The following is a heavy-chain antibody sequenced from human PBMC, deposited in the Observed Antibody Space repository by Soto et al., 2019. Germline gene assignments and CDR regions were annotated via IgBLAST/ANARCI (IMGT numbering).Heavy chain of an antibody. V-gene: IGHV3-33*01. CDR2: IWYDGSNK. J-gene: IGHJ5*02. CDR3: ARDTYSSGYYLVDP. D-gene: IGHD3-22*01. Sequence: GGSLRLSCAASGFTFSSYGMHWVRQAPGKGLEWVAVIWYDGSNKYYADSVKGRFTISRDNSKNTLYLQMNSLRAEDTVVYYCARDTYSSGYYLVDPWGQGTLVTVSS. CDR1: GFTFSSYG.